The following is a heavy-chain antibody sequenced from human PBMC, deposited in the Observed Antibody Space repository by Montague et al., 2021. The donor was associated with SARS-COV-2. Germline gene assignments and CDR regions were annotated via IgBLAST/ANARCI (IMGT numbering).Heavy chain of an antibody. V-gene: IGHV4-31*03. J-gene: IGHJ2*01. Sequence: TLSLTSTLSGGSISGDNYYWTWIRQHPGKGLEWIAYIYYTGSTYYNPSLQSRLRTSLDTSKDQFSLTLTSVTAADTAIYYCARNRGWGSRGAGYIDLWGRGTLVTVSS. D-gene: IGHD7-27*01. CDR3: ARNRGWGSRGAGYIDL. CDR1: GGSISGDNYY. CDR2: IYYTGST.